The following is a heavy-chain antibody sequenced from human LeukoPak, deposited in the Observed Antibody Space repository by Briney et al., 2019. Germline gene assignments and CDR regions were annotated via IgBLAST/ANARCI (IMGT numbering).Heavy chain of an antibody. CDR3: ARVLPTRVGRGAFNY. D-gene: IGHD1-26*01. V-gene: IGHV4-59*01. Sequence: SETLSLTCTVSGGSIRNYYWSWLREPPGRGLEWIGYIYYSGSTNYNASLKSRATISVDTSKIQFSLKLSSVTAADTAVYYCARVLPTRVGRGAFNYWGQGTLVAVSS. CDR2: IYYSGST. CDR1: GGSIRNYY. J-gene: IGHJ4*02.